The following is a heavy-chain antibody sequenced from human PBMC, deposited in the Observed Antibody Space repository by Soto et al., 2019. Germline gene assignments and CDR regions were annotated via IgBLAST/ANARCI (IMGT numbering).Heavy chain of an antibody. Sequence: SETLSLTCTVSGDSIISGDYYWSWIRQTPGKGLEWIGYIYYSGDTNYNPSLKSRVIISVDTSKNQFSLKLSSVTAADTAVYYXAREGALLYGGNPDYYYTVGVWGQGTTVS. D-gene: IGHD4-17*01. CDR2: IYYSGDT. CDR3: AREGALLYGGNPDYYYTVGV. J-gene: IGHJ6*02. CDR1: GDSIISGDYY. V-gene: IGHV4-30-4*01.